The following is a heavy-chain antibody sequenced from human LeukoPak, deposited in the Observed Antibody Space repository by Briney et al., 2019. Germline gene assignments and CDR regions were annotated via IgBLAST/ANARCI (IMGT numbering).Heavy chain of an antibody. CDR3: ARRASLAGYYFDY. D-gene: IGHD6-19*01. V-gene: IGHV5-51*01. Sequence: GESLKISCKGSGYSFTNYWIGWVRQIPGKGLEWMGIIYPDDSDTRYSPSFQGQVTISADKSISTAYLQWSSLKASDTAMYYCARRASLAGYYFDYWGQGTLVTVSS. CDR2: IYPDDSDT. CDR1: GYSFTNYW. J-gene: IGHJ4*02.